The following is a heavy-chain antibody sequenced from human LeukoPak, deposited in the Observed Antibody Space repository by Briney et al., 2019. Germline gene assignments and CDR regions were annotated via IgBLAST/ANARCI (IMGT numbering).Heavy chain of an antibody. J-gene: IGHJ4*02. CDR1: GGSIRSYY. D-gene: IGHD1-26*01. Sequence: SETLSLTCTVSGGSIRSYYWNWIRQPAGKGLEYIGRIYTSGSTNYNPSLKSRVIMSVDTSKNQFSLKLSSVTAADTAVYYCVGGTYYGGDYWGQGTLVTVSS. V-gene: IGHV4-4*07. CDR2: IYTSGST. CDR3: VGGTYYGGDY.